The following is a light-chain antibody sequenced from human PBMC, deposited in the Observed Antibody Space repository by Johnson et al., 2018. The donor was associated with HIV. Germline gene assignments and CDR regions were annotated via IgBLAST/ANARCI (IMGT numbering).Light chain of an antibody. Sequence: QAVLTQPPSASGTPGQRVTISCSGSSSNIGSNTVNWYQQLPGRAPKLLIYDNNKRPSGIPDRFSGSKSGTSATLGITGLQTGDEADYYCGTWDSSLRVGFFGTGTKVTVL. J-gene: IGLJ1*01. CDR2: DNN. CDR1: SSNIGSNT. CDR3: GTWDSSLRVGF. V-gene: IGLV1-51*01.